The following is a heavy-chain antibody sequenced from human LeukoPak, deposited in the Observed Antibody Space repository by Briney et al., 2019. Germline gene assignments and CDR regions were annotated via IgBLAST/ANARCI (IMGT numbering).Heavy chain of an antibody. V-gene: IGHV1-3*01. CDR1: GYTFTRYA. CDR2: INVGNGDT. D-gene: IGHD5-18*01. J-gene: IGHJ4*02. Sequence: ASVKVSCKASGYTFTRYAMHWVRQAPGQRLEWMGWINVGNGDTKYSQKFQGRVTITRDTSASTAYMELSSLRSEDTAVYYCARPDTSMGSPLDYWGQGTLVTVSS. CDR3: ARPDTSMGSPLDY.